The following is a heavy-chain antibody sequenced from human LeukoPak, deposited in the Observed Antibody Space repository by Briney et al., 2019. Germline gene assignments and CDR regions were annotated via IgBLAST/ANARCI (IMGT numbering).Heavy chain of an antibody. Sequence: AGRSLRLSCAASGFTFDDYAMHWVRQAPGKGLEWVSGISWNSGNIDYADSVKGRFTISRDNAKNSLYLQMNSLRAEDTALYYCAKVARDYYYYFGMDVWGQGTTVTVSS. CDR3: AKVARDYYYYFGMDV. J-gene: IGHJ6*02. CDR2: ISWNSGNI. CDR1: GFTFDDYA. V-gene: IGHV3-9*01.